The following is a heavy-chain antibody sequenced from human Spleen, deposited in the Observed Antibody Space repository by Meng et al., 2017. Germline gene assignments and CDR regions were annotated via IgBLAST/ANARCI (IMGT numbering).Heavy chain of an antibody. CDR2: INHSGST. CDR1: GGSFSGYY. J-gene: IGHJ4*02. Sequence: QTQVHQGAVGLVKPSETLPLTRAVDGGSFSGYYWGWIRQPPGKGLEWIGEINHSGSTNYNPSLKSQVTISVDTSKNQFSLKLSSVTAADTAVYYCARTWYGSGSYYKGGFDYWGQGTLVTVSS. CDR3: ARTWYGSGSYYKGGFDY. V-gene: IGHV4-34*01. D-gene: IGHD3-10*01.